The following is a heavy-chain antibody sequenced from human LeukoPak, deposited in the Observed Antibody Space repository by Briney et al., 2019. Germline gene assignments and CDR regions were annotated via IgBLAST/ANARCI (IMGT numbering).Heavy chain of an antibody. CDR1: GFTVSSNY. Sequence: GGSLRLSCAASGFTVSSNYMSWVRQVPGKGLEWVSGISASGGSTSYADSVRGRFTISRDNSKNTLSLQMSSLRAEDTAVYYCAKVKSGSYRGGDFDYWGQGTLVTVSS. D-gene: IGHD3-16*02. J-gene: IGHJ4*02. CDR3: AKVKSGSYRGGDFDY. V-gene: IGHV3-23*01. CDR2: ISASGGST.